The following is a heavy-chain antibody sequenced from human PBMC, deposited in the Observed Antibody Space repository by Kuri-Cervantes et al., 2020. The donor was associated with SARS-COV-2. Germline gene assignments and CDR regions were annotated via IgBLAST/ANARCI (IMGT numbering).Heavy chain of an antibody. D-gene: IGHD4-17*01. V-gene: IGHV3-23*01. Sequence: GESLKISCAASGFTFSSYAMSWVRQAPGKGLEWVSAISGSGGSTYYADSVKGRFTISRDNSKNTLYLQMNSLRAEDTAVYYFAKTGDYGNAFDIWGQGTMVTVSS. J-gene: IGHJ3*02. CDR3: AKTGDYGNAFDI. CDR2: ISGSGGST. CDR1: GFTFSSYA.